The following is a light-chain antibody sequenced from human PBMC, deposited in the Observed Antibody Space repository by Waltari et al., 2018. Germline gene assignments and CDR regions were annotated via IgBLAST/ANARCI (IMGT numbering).Light chain of an antibody. CDR3: CSFAGSVTFVV. CDR2: EVT. J-gene: IGLJ2*01. V-gene: IGLV2-23*02. Sequence: QSALTQPASVSGSPGQSLTIFCSGTSSDVGYYNLVSWYQQHPGKAPKVIIYEVTKRPSGVSNRFSGSKSGNTASLTISGLQAEDEAEYFCCSFAGSVTFVVFGGGTKVTVL. CDR1: SSDVGYYNL.